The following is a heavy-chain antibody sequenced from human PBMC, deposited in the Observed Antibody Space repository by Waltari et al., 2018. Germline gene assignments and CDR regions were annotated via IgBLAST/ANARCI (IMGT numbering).Heavy chain of an antibody. CDR1: GGSFSGYY. CDR2: INHSGST. CDR3: ARAGRGYSGYVDY. D-gene: IGHD5-12*01. Sequence: QVQLQQWGAGLSKPSETLSLTCAVYGGSFSGYYWIWIRQPPGKGLEWIGEINHSGSTNYNPSLKSRVTISVDTSKNQFSLKLSSVTAADTAVYYCARAGRGYSGYVDYWGQGTLVTVSS. V-gene: IGHV4-34*01. J-gene: IGHJ4*02.